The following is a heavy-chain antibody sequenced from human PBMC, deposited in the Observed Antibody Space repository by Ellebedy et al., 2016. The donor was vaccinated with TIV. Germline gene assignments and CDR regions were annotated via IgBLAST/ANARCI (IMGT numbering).Heavy chain of an antibody. CDR1: GFSFSTYT. CDR2: ITSSSSYI. J-gene: IGHJ4*02. CDR3: ARHYGDYGKDH. Sequence: GGSLRLXXAASGFSFSTYTMNWVRQAPGKGLEWVSSITSSSSYIYYADSLRGRFTISRDNAKNSLYLQMNSLSPEDTAVYYCARHYGDYGKDHWGQGTLVTVSS. D-gene: IGHD4-17*01. V-gene: IGHV3-21*01.